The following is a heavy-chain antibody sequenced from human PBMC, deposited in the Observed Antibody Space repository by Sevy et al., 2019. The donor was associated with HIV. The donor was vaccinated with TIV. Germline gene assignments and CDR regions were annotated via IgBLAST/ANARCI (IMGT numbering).Heavy chain of an antibody. CDR1: GFTFRRQG. CDR3: ANSRGRYEGSSWLYYYYLMDV. Sequence: GGSLRLSCAAAGFTFRRQGMHWARQAPGKGLEWVAVISNDGSDKEYADSVKGRFTVSRDNSKDTVYLQMNSLRPEDTAVYYCANSRGRYEGSSWLYYYYLMDVWGQGTTVTVSS. J-gene: IGHJ6*02. D-gene: IGHD6-13*01. V-gene: IGHV3-30*18. CDR2: ISNDGSDK.